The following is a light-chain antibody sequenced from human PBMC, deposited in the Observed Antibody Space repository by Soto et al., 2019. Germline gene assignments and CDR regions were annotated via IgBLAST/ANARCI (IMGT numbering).Light chain of an antibody. J-gene: IGLJ2*01. CDR1: SSNIGAGYD. CDR2: GNN. CDR3: QSYDSSLSAVV. Sequence: QSVLTQPPSVSGAPGQRVTISCTGSSSNIGAGYDVHWYQQPPGTAPKLLMYGNNNRPSGVPDRFSGSKSDTSASLAITGLQAEDEADYYCQSYDSSLSAVVFGGGTKLTVL. V-gene: IGLV1-40*01.